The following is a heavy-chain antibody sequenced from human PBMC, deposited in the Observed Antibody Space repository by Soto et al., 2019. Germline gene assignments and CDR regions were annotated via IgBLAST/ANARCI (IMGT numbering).Heavy chain of an antibody. J-gene: IGHJ4*02. CDR1: GGSVSSGSYY. Sequence: SETLSLTCTVSGGSVSSGSYYWSWIRQPPGKGLEWIGYIYYSGSTNYNPSLKSRVTISVDTSKNQFSLKLSSVTAADTAVYYCAGDSSGINYWGQGTLVTVS. CDR3: AGDSSGINY. D-gene: IGHD6-19*01. CDR2: IYYSGST. V-gene: IGHV4-61*01.